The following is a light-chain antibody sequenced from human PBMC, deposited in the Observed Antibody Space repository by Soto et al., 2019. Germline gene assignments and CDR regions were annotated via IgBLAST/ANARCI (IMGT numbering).Light chain of an antibody. V-gene: IGLV2-14*01. J-gene: IGLJ2*01. Sequence: QSALTQPASVSGSPGQSITLSCTGTSSDVGGYNYVSWYQQHPGKAPKLMIYEVTNRPSGVSYRFSGFKSGNTASLTISGLQAEDEADYYCSSYTSTNTVRFGGGTKLTVL. CDR2: EVT. CDR1: SSDVGGYNY. CDR3: SSYTSTNTVR.